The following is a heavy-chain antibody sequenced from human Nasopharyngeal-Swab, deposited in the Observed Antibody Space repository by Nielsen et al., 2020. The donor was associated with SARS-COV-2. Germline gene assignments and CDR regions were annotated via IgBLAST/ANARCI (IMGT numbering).Heavy chain of an antibody. J-gene: IGHJ6*02. V-gene: IGHV1-8*02. CDR2: MNPNSGNT. CDR3: ARVGAADCSSTSCYAGVSWDYGMDV. Sequence: ASVKASCKASGYTFTSYDINWVQQATGQGLEWMGWMNPNSGNTGYAQKFQGRVTMTRNTSISTAYMELSSLRSEDTAVYYCARVGAADCSSTSCYAGVSWDYGMDVWGQGTTVTVSS. CDR1: GYTFTSYD. D-gene: IGHD2-2*01.